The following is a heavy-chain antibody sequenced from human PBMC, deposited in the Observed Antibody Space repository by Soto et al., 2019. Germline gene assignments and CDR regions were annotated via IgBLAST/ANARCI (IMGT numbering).Heavy chain of an antibody. CDR3: ARDVSDRFDY. Sequence: GASVKVSCKVSGYTLTELSMHWVRQAPGKGLEWMGGFDPEDGETNYAQKFQGRVTMTADTSTSTAYMELRSLRSDDTAVYYCARDVSDRFDYWGQGTLVTVSS. J-gene: IGHJ4*02. V-gene: IGHV1-24*01. CDR2: FDPEDGET. CDR1: GYTLTELS.